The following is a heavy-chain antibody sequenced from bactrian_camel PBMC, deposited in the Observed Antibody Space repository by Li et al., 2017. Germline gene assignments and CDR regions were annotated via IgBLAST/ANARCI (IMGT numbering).Heavy chain of an antibody. CDR1: GFPFSNTR. D-gene: IGHD6*01. J-gene: IGHJ7*01. Sequence: VQLVESGGGSVQEGASLRLSCAASGFPFSNTRMHWVRQGPGKGLEWISTISSTTYYADSVKGRFTISRGNAKNTVYLQMNSLKSEDTALYYSAADNPQWGFTVVALEFWGKGTQVTVS. CDR2: ISSTT. V-gene: IGHV3S1*01.